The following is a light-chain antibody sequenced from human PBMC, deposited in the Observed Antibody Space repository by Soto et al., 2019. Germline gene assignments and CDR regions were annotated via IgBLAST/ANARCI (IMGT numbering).Light chain of an antibody. Sequence: DIQMTQSPSSLSASVGDRVTITCRASQGISNYLVWYQQKPGKVPKLLIYAASTLQSGVPSRFSGSGSGTDFTLTISSLQPEDVATYYCENYNGAPWTFGQGSKVEIK. CDR3: ENYNGAPWT. CDR2: AAS. V-gene: IGKV1-27*01. CDR1: QGISNY. J-gene: IGKJ1*01.